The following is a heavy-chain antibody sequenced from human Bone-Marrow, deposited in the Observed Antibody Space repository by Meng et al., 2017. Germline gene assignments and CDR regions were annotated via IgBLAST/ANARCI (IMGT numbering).Heavy chain of an antibody. J-gene: IGHJ4*02. V-gene: IGHV7-4-1*02. D-gene: IGHD2-21*02. CDR1: GYTFTSYD. Sequence: ASVKVSCKASGYTFTSYDMKWVRQAPGQGLEWMGWINTNTGNPTYAQDFSGRFVFSLDTSVSTAYLQISSLKTEDTAVYYYARARRVRSGDCYSEVGYWGQGTLVTVSS. CDR3: ARARRVRSGDCYSEVGY. CDR2: INTNTGNP.